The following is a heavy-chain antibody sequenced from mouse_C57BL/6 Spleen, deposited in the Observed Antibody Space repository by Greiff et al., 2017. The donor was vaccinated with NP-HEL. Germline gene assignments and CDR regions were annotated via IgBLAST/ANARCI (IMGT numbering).Heavy chain of an antibody. CDR2: IYPGDGDT. Sequence: QVQLQQSGPELVKPGASVKISCKASGYAFSSSWMNWVKQRPGKGLEWIGRIYPGDGDTNYNGKFKGKATLTADKSSSTAYMQLSSLTSEDSAVYFCRASYDYDGGYFEVWGTGTTVTVSS. D-gene: IGHD2-4*01. CDR1: GYAFSSSW. V-gene: IGHV1-82*01. CDR3: RASYDYDGGYFEV. J-gene: IGHJ1*03.